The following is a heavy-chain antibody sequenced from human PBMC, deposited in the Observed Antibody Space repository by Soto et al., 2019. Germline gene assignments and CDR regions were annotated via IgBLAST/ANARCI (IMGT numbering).Heavy chain of an antibody. D-gene: IGHD2-15*01. Sequence: GGSLRLSCAASGFTVSSKYMSWVRQAPGKGLEWVSLIQSGGTTYYADSVKGRFTISRDSSENTLHLQMDSLRAEDTAVYYCARDDVLCDGGSCYGVPMDDWGKGTTVTVSS. J-gene: IGHJ6*03. CDR1: GFTVSSKY. CDR3: ARDDVLCDGGSCYGVPMDD. V-gene: IGHV3-66*01. CDR2: IQSGGTT.